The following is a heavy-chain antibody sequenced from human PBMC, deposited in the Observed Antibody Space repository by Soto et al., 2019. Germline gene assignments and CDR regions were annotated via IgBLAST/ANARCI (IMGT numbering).Heavy chain of an antibody. CDR1: GGSISSYY. CDR2: IYYSGST. Sequence: SETLSLTCTVSGGSISSYYWSWIRQPPGKGLEWIGYIYYSGSTNYNPSLKSRVTISVDTSKNQFSLKLSSVTAADTAVYYCAREYYDFWSGTFDPWGQGTLVTVSS. CDR3: AREYYDFWSGTFDP. D-gene: IGHD3-3*01. V-gene: IGHV4-59*01. J-gene: IGHJ5*02.